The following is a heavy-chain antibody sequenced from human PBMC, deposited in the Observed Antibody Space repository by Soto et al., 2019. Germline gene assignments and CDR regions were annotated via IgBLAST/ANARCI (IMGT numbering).Heavy chain of an antibody. CDR2: ISYDGSNK. J-gene: IGHJ6*02. D-gene: IGHD3-3*01. V-gene: IGHV3-30-3*01. CDR3: ARAGFWSGSFYYYYYGMDV. Sequence: PGGSLRLSCAASGFTFSSYAMHWVRQAPGKGLEWVAVISYDGSNKYYADSVKGRFTISRDNSKNTLYLQMNSLRAEDTAVYYCARAGFWSGSFYYYYYGMDVWGQGTTVTVSS. CDR1: GFTFSSYA.